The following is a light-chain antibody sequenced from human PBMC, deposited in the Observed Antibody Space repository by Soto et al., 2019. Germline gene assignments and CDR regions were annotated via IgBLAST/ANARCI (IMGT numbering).Light chain of an antibody. J-gene: IGLJ1*01. V-gene: IGLV2-11*01. Sequence: QSALTQPRSVSGSPGQSVTISCTGTSSDVGGDDYVSWYQQHPGTAPRVMLYDVSKRPSGVPDRFSGSKSGNTASLTISGPQAEDEADYYCCSYAGRYTYVFGSGTKLTVL. CDR3: CSYAGRYTYV. CDR1: SSDVGGDDY. CDR2: DVS.